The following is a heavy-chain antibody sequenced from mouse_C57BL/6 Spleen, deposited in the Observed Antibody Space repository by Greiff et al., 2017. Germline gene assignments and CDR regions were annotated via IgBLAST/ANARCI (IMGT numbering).Heavy chain of an antibody. CDR2: IDPADSYT. J-gene: IGHJ2*01. V-gene: IGHV1-69*01. CDR3: ARSIYSNFDY. D-gene: IGHD2-5*01. CDR1: GYTFTSYW. Sequence: QVQLQQPGAELVMPGASVKLSCKASGYTFTSYWMHWVKQRPGQGLEWIGKIDPADSYTNYNQKFKGKSTVTVDKSSNTAYMQLRSLASEDSAVSCCARSIYSNFDYWGQGTTLTVSS.